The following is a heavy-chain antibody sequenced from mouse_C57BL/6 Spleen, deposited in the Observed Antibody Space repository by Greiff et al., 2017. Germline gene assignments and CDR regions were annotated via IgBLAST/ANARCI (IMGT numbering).Heavy chain of an antibody. CDR3: ARYIDGYFDV. J-gene: IGHJ1*03. CDR2: IRNKANGYTT. CDR1: GFTFTDYY. V-gene: IGHV7-3*01. Sequence: DVHLVESGGGLVQPGGSLSLSCAASGFTFTDYYMSWVRQPPGKALEWLGFIRNKANGYTTEYSASVKGRFTISRDNSQSILYLQMNALRAEDSATYYCARYIDGYFDVWGTGTTVTVSS.